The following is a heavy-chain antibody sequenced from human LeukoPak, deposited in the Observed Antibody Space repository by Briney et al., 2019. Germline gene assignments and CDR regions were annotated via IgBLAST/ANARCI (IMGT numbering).Heavy chain of an antibody. CDR2: IYNTGST. V-gene: IGHV4-39*07. J-gene: IGHJ4*02. CDR1: RGSVSSSTYY. Sequence: PSETLSLTCTVSRGSVSSSTYYWSWVRQPPGKGLEWIASIYNTGSTYYNPSLKSRVTISLDMSKNEFFLTMTSVTAADTAVYFCTAEKNGSPHYWGQGTQVTVSS. D-gene: IGHD2-8*01. CDR3: TAEKNGSPHY.